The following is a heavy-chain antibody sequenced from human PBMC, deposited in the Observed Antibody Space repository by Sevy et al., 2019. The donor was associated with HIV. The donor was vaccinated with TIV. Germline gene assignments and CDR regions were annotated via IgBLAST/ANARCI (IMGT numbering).Heavy chain of an antibody. J-gene: IGHJ3*02. Sequence: GGSLRLSCAVSGFTFSNYWMSWVRQAPGKGLEWVANINEDRSEKYYVGSVKGRFTISRDNARNSLYLEMNNLRTEDTAVYSCASSVNSGWSGAFDIWGQGTMVTVSS. CDR3: ASSVNSGWSGAFDI. V-gene: IGHV3-7*01. CDR1: GFTFSNYW. D-gene: IGHD6-19*01. CDR2: INEDRSEK.